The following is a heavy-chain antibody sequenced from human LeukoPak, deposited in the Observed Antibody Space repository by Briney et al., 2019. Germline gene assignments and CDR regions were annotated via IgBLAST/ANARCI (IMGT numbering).Heavy chain of an antibody. D-gene: IGHD1-7*01. CDR2: IYYSGST. CDR1: GGSISSHY. Sequence: SETLSLTCTVSGGSISSHYWSWIRQPPGKGLEWIGYIYYSGSTNYNPSLKSRVTISVDTSKNQFSLKLSSVTAADTAVYYCARHSKLQELRRWGQGTLVTVSS. CDR3: ARHSKLQELRR. V-gene: IGHV4-59*11. J-gene: IGHJ4*02.